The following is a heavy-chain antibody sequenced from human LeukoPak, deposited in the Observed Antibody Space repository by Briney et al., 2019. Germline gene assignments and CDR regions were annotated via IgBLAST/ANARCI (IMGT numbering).Heavy chain of an antibody. CDR3: ARQPRGDDFWSGYS. Sequence: SETLSLTCTFSGGSISSYYWIWIRQPPGKGLEWIGSIYYSGSTYYNPSLKSRVTISVDTSKNQFSLKLSSVTAADTAVYYCARQPRGDDFWSGYSWGQGTLVTVSS. CDR1: GGSISSYY. J-gene: IGHJ5*02. CDR2: IYYSGST. V-gene: IGHV4-39*01. D-gene: IGHD3-3*01.